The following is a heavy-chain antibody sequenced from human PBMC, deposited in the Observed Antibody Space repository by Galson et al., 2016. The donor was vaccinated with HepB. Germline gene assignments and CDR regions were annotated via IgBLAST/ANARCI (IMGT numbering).Heavy chain of an antibody. CDR2: VGTTGDT. J-gene: IGHJ4*02. V-gene: IGHV3-13*01. D-gene: IGHD3/OR15-3a*01. CDR3: ARGSPYWTGYYFFDS. CDR1: GFTFSNYD. Sequence: SLRLSCAASGFTFSNYDMHWVRQVTGRGLEWISAVGTTGDTHHPDSVKGRFTISRENAKNSFYLQMDSLRAGDTAVYYCARGSPYWTGYYFFDSWGQGALVTVSS.